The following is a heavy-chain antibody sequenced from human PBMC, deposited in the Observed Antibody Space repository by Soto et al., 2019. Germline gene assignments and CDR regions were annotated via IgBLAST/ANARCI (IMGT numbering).Heavy chain of an antibody. CDR1: GYTFTSYA. Sequence: ASVKVSCKASGYTFTSYAMHWVRQAPGQRLEWMGWINAGNGNTKYSQKFQGRVTITRDTSASTAYMELSSLRSEDTAVYYCARGGLITIFGVVQPDYGMAVWGQGTTVTVSS. V-gene: IGHV1-3*01. J-gene: IGHJ6*02. D-gene: IGHD3-3*01. CDR3: ARGGLITIFGVVQPDYGMAV. CDR2: INAGNGNT.